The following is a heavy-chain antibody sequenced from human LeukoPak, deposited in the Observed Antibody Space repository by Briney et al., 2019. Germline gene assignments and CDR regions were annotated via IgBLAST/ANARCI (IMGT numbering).Heavy chain of an antibody. D-gene: IGHD3-3*01. CDR3: ARERHSGKWLHTYYFSAMDV. Sequence: PGGSLRLSCAASGFIFSNHDMTWVRQAPGKGLEWVSYIGSSSSDIYYSDAVEGRFTISRDNARNSLFLEMNSLSAEDTAIYYCARERHSGKWLHTYYFSAMDVWGQGTTVIVS. J-gene: IGHJ6*02. CDR1: GFIFSNHD. V-gene: IGHV3-21*01. CDR2: IGSSSSDI.